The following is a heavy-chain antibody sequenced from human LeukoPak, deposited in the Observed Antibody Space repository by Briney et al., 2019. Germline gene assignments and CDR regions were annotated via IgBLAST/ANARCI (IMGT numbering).Heavy chain of an antibody. CDR3: ARGGPYYYDSSRLFDY. Sequence: ASVKVSCKASGYTFTGYYMHWVRQAPGQGLEWMGWINPNSGGTNYAQKFQGRVTMTRDTSISTAYRELSRLRSDDTAVYYCARGGPYYYDSSRLFDYWGQGTLVTVSS. J-gene: IGHJ4*02. V-gene: IGHV1-2*02. CDR2: INPNSGGT. CDR1: GYTFTGYY. D-gene: IGHD3-22*01.